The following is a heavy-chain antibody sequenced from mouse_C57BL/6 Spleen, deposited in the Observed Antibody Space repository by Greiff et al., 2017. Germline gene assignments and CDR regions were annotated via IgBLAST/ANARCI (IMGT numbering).Heavy chain of an antibody. D-gene: IGHD4-1*01. Sequence: QVQLQQPGAELVRPGSSVKLSCKASGYTFTSYWMDWVKQRPGQGLEWIGNIYPSDSETHYNQKFKDKATLTVDQSSSTAYMQLSSLTSEDSAVYYCARRTGTTFDYWGQGTTLTVSS. V-gene: IGHV1-61*01. CDR3: ARRTGTTFDY. J-gene: IGHJ2*01. CDR1: GYTFTSYW. CDR2: IYPSDSET.